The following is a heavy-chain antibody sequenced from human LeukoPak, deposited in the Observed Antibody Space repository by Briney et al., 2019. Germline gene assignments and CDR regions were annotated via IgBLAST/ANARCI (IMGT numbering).Heavy chain of an antibody. Sequence: GGSLRLSCAASGFTFSSYALSWVRQAPGKGLEWVSTVTGDGLITFYADSVKGRFTISRDNSKNTLYLQMNSLRAEDTALYYCAKSGSSWHDWFEPWGQGTLVTVSS. CDR2: VTGDGLIT. CDR3: AKSGSSWHDWFEP. CDR1: GFTFSSYA. D-gene: IGHD6-13*01. V-gene: IGHV3-23*01. J-gene: IGHJ5*02.